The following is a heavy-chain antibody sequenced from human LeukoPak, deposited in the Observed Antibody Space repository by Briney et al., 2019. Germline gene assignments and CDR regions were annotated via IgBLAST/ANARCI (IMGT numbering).Heavy chain of an antibody. CDR2: IHYSGST. CDR3: ARRGYSSGWYRFDY. Sequence: SETLSLTCTVSGGSTSSSSNYWGWIRQPPGKGLEWIGSIHYSGSTYYNPSHKSRVTISVDTSKNQFSLKLSSVTAADTAVYYCARRGYSSGWYRFDYWGQGTLVTVSS. D-gene: IGHD6-19*01. CDR1: GGSTSSSSNY. V-gene: IGHV4-39*01. J-gene: IGHJ4*02.